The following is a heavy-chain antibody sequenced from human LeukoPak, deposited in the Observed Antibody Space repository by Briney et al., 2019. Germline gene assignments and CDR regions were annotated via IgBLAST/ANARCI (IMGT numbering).Heavy chain of an antibody. CDR2: IYYSGST. CDR3: ARDILYHDYVWGSYRPTGFDY. Sequence: SETLSLTCTVSGGSVSSGSYYWSWIRQPPGKGLEWIGYIYYSGSTNYNPSLKSRVTISVDTSKNQFSLKLSSVTAADTAVYYCARDILYHDYVWGSYRPTGFDYWGQGTLVTVSS. J-gene: IGHJ4*02. V-gene: IGHV4-61*01. D-gene: IGHD3-16*02. CDR1: GGSVSSGSYY.